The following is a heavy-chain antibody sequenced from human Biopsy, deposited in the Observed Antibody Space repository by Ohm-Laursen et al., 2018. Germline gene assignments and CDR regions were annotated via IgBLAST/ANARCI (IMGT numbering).Heavy chain of an antibody. CDR3: ARGSFWFGGNYYCGMDV. CDR2: MNPNSGNT. D-gene: IGHD3-10*01. Sequence: SVKVSCKTSGYTFTSYDINWVRQAAGQGLEWMGWMNPNSGNTDYAQKFQGRVTMTRNTSISTAYMELNSLRSEDTAVYYCARGSFWFGGNYYCGMDVWGQGTTVTVSS. V-gene: IGHV1-8*01. CDR1: GYTFTSYD. J-gene: IGHJ6*02.